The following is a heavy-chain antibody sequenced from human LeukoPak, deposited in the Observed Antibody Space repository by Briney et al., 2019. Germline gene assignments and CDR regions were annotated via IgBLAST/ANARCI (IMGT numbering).Heavy chain of an antibody. V-gene: IGHV1-69*04. CDR1: GGSFSSYA. J-gene: IGHJ4*02. Sequence: SVKVSCKASGGSFSSYAISWVRQAPGQGLEWMGRIIPIFGIANFAQKFQGRVTITADKSTSTAYMELSSLRSEDTAVYYCARAQYSSSAFDYWGQGTLATVSS. D-gene: IGHD6-6*01. CDR3: ARAQYSSSAFDY. CDR2: IIPIFGIA.